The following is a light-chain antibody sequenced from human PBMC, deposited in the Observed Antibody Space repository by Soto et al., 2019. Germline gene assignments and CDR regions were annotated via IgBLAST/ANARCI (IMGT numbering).Light chain of an antibody. Sequence: QSALTQPRSVSGSPGQSVAISCTETSSDVGGYYYVSWYQHHPGKAPKLMIYDVTKRPSGVPDRFSGSKSGNTASLTISGLQADDEADYYCCSYAGSYTLVVFGGGTKLTVL. J-gene: IGLJ3*02. CDR1: SSDVGGYYY. V-gene: IGLV2-11*01. CDR2: DVT. CDR3: CSYAGSYTLVV.